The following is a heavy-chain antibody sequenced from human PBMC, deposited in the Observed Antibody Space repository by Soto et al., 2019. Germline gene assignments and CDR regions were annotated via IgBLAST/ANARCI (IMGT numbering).Heavy chain of an antibody. J-gene: IGHJ6*02. Sequence: SETLSLTCTVSGGSISSGGYYWSWIRQHPGKGLEWIGYIYYSGSTYYNPSLKSRVTISVDTSKNQFSLKLSSVTAADTAVYYCARGALRPYYYGMDVWGQGTTVTV. CDR3: ARGALRPYYYGMDV. CDR1: GGSISSGGYY. V-gene: IGHV4-31*03. CDR2: IYYSGST. D-gene: IGHD3-16*01.